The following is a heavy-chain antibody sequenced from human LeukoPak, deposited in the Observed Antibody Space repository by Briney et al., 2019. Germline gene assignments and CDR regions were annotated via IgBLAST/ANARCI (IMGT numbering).Heavy chain of an antibody. CDR3: ARPQYSSSSGLDY. CDR2: IYPGDSDT. Sequence: GESLKISCKGSGYIFTSYWIGWVRQMPGKGLELMGIIYPGDSDTRYSPSFQGQVTISADKSISTAYLQWSSLKASDTAMYYCARPQYSSSSGLDYWGQGTLVTVSS. CDR1: GYIFTSYW. J-gene: IGHJ4*02. D-gene: IGHD6-6*01. V-gene: IGHV5-51*01.